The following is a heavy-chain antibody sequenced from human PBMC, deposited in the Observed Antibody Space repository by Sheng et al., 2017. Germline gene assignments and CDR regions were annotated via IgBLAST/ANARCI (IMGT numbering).Heavy chain of an antibody. CDR3: ARRGDYYGSGSYYNRWFDP. Sequence: QVQLQQWGAGLLKPSETLSLTCAVYGGSFSGYYWSWIRQPPGKGLEWIGEINHSGSTNYNPSLKSRVTISVDTSKNQFSLKLSSVTAADTAVYYCARRGDYYGSGSYYNRWFDPWGRGNPGHRLL. V-gene: IGHV4-34*01. CDR2: INHSGST. D-gene: IGHD3-10*01. CDR1: GGSFSGYY. J-gene: IGHJ5*02.